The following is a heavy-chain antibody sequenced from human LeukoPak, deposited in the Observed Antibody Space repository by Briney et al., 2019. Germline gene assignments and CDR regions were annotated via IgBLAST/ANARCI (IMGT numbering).Heavy chain of an antibody. CDR2: IYSGDRT. CDR1: GLSVSSNY. Sequence: GGSLRLSCAPSGLSVSSNYMSGARHAPGKGRVCVSVIYSGDRTYQADSVKGRFTISRDSSKNTLYLQMNNLRGEDTGVYYCERVSMSQYWGEGGQVAVSS. D-gene: IGHD5/OR15-5a*01. V-gene: IGHV3-53*01. CDR3: ERVSMSQY. J-gene: IGHJ4*02.